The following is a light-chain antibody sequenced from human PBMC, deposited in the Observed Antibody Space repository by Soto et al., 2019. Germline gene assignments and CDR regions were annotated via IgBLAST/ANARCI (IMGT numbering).Light chain of an antibody. CDR1: QSIVSY. CDR2: AAS. V-gene: IGKV1-39*01. J-gene: IGKJ1*01. CDR3: QQSYDTVWT. Sequence: DIQMTQSPSSQSASAGDRVTITCRASQSIVSYLNWYQQKPGKAPNLLIYAASSLQSGVPSRFSGSGSGTDFTLTISSLQPEDFATYYCQQSYDTVWTFGQGTKVEIK.